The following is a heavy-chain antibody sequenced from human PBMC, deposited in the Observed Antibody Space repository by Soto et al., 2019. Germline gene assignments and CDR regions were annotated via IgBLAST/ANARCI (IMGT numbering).Heavy chain of an antibody. J-gene: IGHJ4*02. D-gene: IGHD3-22*01. CDR3: ARDRYYDDSGLYYESAD. CDR1: GGTFGNYG. V-gene: IGHV1-69*01. Sequence: QVQLMQSGAEVKKPGSSVKVSCKASGGTFGNYGISWVRQAPGQGLEWMGGILPRLGLTKSAQRFQGRVTFTADESTNTAYMELSSLRSEDTAVFYCARDRYYDDSGLYYESADWGQGTLVTVSS. CDR2: ILPRLGLT.